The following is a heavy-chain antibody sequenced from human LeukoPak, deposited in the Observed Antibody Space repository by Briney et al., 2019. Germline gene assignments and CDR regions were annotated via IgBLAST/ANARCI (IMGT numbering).Heavy chain of an antibody. CDR1: GFTFSRSA. CDR3: VSLGYSSSSVRY. Sequence: GGSLRLSCAASGFTFSRSAMHWVRQAPGKGLEWVAIISYDGGNRYYADSVKGRFTISRDNSKNTLYLQMNSLRAEDTAVYFCVSLGYSSSSVRYWGQGTLVTVSS. D-gene: IGHD6-6*01. CDR2: ISYDGGNR. V-gene: IGHV3-30*04. J-gene: IGHJ4*02.